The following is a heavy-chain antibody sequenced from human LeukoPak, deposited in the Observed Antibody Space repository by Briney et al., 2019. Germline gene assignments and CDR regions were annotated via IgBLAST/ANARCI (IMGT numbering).Heavy chain of an antibody. CDR1: GGSISSYY. CDR2: IYYSGST. CDR3: ARDGDRNGMDV. D-gene: IGHD3-16*02. J-gene: IGHJ6*02. V-gene: IGHV4-59*12. Sequence: PSETLSLTCTVSGGSISSYYWSWIRQPPGKGLEWIGYIYYSGSTNYNPSLKSRVTISVDTSKNQFSLKLSSVTAADTAVYYCARDGDRNGMDVWGQGTTVTVSS.